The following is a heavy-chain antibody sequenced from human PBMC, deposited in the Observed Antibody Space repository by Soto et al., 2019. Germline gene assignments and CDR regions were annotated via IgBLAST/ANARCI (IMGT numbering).Heavy chain of an antibody. V-gene: IGHV3-30-3*01. CDR1: GFTFSSYA. CDR2: ISYDGSNK. Sequence: GGSLRLSCAASGFTFSSYAMHWVRQSPGKGLEWVAVISYDGSNKYYADSVKGRFTISRDNSKNTLYLQMNSLRAEDTAVYYCARFSSIAARPFDYWGQGTLVTVSS. J-gene: IGHJ4*02. CDR3: ARFSSIAARPFDY. D-gene: IGHD6-6*01.